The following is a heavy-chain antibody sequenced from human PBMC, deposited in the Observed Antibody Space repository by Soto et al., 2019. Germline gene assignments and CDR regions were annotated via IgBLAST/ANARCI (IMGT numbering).Heavy chain of an antibody. D-gene: IGHD2-8*01. CDR1: GFTFSSYA. CDR2: ISGSGGST. Sequence: PGGSLRLSCAASGFTFSSYAMSWVRQAPGKGLEWVSAISGSGGSTYYADSVKDRFTISRDNSKNTLYLQMNSLRAEDTAVYYCAKDLTWGCTNGVCYNYYYYGMDVWGQGTTVTVSS. V-gene: IGHV3-23*01. CDR3: AKDLTWGCTNGVCYNYYYYGMDV. J-gene: IGHJ6*02.